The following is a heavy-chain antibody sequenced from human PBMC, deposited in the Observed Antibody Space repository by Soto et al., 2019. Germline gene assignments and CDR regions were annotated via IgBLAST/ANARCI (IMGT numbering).Heavy chain of an antibody. Sequence: GGSLRLSCAASGFTFSSNGMHWVRQAPGKGLEWVAVTSYDGSNKYYGDSVKGRFTISRDNSKNTLYLQMNSLRAEDTAVYYCAKDSLGGFDYWGQGTLVTVSS. J-gene: IGHJ4*02. CDR1: GFTFSSNG. CDR2: TSYDGSNK. V-gene: IGHV3-30*18. D-gene: IGHD1-26*01. CDR3: AKDSLGGFDY.